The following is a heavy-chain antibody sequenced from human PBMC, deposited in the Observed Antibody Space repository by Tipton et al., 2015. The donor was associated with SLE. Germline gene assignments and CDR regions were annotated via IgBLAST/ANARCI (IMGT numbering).Heavy chain of an antibody. CDR2: IYPTDSKT. V-gene: IGHV5-51*01. D-gene: IGHD7-27*01. CDR3: ARQLDLTGDVDY. Sequence: VQLVQSGAEVKKPGESLKISCQGSGYSFSDYWIAWVRQMPGKGLEWMGIIYPTDSKTRYSPSFQGQVTISADKSISTAYLQWSSLKASDTAMYYCARQLDLTGDVDYWGQGTLVTVSS. J-gene: IGHJ4*02. CDR1: GYSFSDYW.